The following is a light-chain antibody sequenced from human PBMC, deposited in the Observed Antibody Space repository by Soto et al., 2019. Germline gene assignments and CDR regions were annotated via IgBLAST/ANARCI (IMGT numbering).Light chain of an antibody. CDR1: QSISSW. J-gene: IGKJ4*01. Sequence: DIQMTQSPSTLSASVGHRVTITCRASQSISSWLAWYQQKPGKAPKLLIYDASSLESGVPSRFSGSGSDTEFTLTINNLQPDDFATYHCQQYNRYSLTFGGGTKVEIK. V-gene: IGKV1-5*01. CDR2: DAS. CDR3: QQYNRYSLT.